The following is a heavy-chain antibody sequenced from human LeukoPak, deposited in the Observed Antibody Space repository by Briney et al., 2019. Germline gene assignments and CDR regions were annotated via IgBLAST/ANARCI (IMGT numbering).Heavy chain of an antibody. J-gene: IGHJ4*02. V-gene: IGHV3-66*02. CDR2: IYSGGST. CDR1: GFTVSSNY. Sequence: GGSLRLSCAASGFTVSSNYMSGVRQAPGEGLEWVSVIYSGGSTYYADSVKGRFTISRDNSKNTLYLQMNSLRAEDTAVYYCASAIVGATIFDYWGQGTLVTVSS. CDR3: ASAIVGATIFDY. D-gene: IGHD1-26*01.